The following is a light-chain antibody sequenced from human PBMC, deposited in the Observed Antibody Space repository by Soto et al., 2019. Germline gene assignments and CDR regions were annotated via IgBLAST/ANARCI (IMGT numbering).Light chain of an antibody. J-gene: IGKJ1*01. V-gene: IGKV4-1*01. Sequence: DIVMTQSPDSLAVSLGERATINCKSSQTVLYSSNNNNYLAWYQQKPGQPPKLLIYWASTRESGVPDRFSGSGSGTDFTLTISSLQAEDVEVYYCQQYYSTPPTFGQGTKVDIK. CDR2: WAS. CDR1: QTVLYSSNNNNY. CDR3: QQYYSTPPT.